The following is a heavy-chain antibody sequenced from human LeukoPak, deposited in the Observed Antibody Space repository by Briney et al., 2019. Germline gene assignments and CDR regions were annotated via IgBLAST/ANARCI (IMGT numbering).Heavy chain of an antibody. V-gene: IGHV3-48*01. CDR1: GFTFSSYS. CDR2: ISSSSSTI. Sequence: HPGGSLRLSCAASGFTFSSYSMNWVRQAPGKGLEWVSYISSSSSTIYYADSVKGRFTISRDNAKNSLYLQMNSLRAEDTAVYYCARGLIERGWFGELLNPGVFGYWGQGTLVTVSS. J-gene: IGHJ4*02. CDR3: ARGLIERGWFGELLNPGVFGY. D-gene: IGHD3-10*01.